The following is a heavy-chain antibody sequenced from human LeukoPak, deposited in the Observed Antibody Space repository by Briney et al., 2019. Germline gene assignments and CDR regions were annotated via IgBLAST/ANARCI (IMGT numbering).Heavy chain of an antibody. CDR2: INPNSGGT. CDR3: ARWRLVGATRVFDY. CDR1: GGTFSSYT. V-gene: IGHV1-2*06. D-gene: IGHD1-26*01. Sequence: ASVKVSCKASGGTFSSYTISWVRQAPGQGLEWMGRINPNSGGTNYAQKFQGRVTMTRYTSISTAYMELSRLRSDDTAVYYCARWRLVGATRVFDYWGQGTLVTVSS. J-gene: IGHJ4*02.